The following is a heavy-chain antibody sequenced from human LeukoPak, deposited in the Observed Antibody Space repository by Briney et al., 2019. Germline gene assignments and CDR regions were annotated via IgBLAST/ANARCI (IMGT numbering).Heavy chain of an antibody. CDR3: ATVYSYDSSGYSPFDY. CDR2: MNPNSGNT. J-gene: IGHJ4*02. V-gene: IGHV1-8*01. Sequence: ASXXXXXKASGYTFTSYDINWVRQATGQGLEWMGWMNPNSGNTGYAQKFQGRVTMTRNTSISTAYMELSSLRSEDTAVYYCATVYSYDSSGYSPFDYWGQGTLVTVSP. CDR1: GYTFTSYD. D-gene: IGHD3-22*01.